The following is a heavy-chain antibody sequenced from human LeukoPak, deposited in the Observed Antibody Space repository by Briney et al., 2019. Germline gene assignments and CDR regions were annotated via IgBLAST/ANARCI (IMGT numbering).Heavy chain of an antibody. V-gene: IGHV4-34*01. J-gene: IGHJ4*02. CDR3: ARGYAPRLVPRYFDY. CDR1: GGSFSGYY. Sequence: SETLSLTCAVYGGSFSGYYWSWIRQPPGKGLEWIGEINHSGSTNYNPSLKSRVTISVDTSKNQFSLKLSSVTAADTAVYYCARGYAPRLVPRYFDYWGQGTLVTVSS. D-gene: IGHD6-19*01. CDR2: INHSGST.